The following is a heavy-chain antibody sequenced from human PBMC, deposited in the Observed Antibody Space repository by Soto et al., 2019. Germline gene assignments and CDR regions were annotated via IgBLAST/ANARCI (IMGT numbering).Heavy chain of an antibody. CDR2: IYYSGST. D-gene: IGHD3-3*01. J-gene: IGHJ4*02. CDR3: ARATFFGVIIIDY. V-gene: IGHV4-59*01. CDR1: GGSISSYY. Sequence: PSETLSVTCTVSGGSISSYYWSWIRQPPGKGLEWIGYIYYSGSTNYNPSLKSRVTISVDTSKNQFSLKLSSVTAADTAVYYCARATFFGVIIIDYWGQGTLVTVSS.